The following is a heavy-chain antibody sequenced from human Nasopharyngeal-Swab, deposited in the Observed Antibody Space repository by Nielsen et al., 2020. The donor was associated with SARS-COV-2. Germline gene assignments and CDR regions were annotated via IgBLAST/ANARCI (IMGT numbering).Heavy chain of an antibody. CDR2: INAGNGNT. J-gene: IGHJ4*02. Sequence: WVRQAPGQRLEWMGWINAGNGNTKYSQKFQGRVTITRDTSTSTVYMELSSLRSEDTAVYYCARGTQSAFYDYVWGSNPLGGDYWGQGTLVTVSS. D-gene: IGHD3-16*01. CDR3: ARGTQSAFYDYVWGSNPLGGDY. V-gene: IGHV1-3*01.